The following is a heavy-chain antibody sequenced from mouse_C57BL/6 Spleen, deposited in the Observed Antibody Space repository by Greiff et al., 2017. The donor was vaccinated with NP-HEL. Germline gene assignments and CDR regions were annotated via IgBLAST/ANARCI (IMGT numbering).Heavy chain of an antibody. J-gene: IGHJ2*01. V-gene: IGHV5-6*01. CDR2: ISSGGSYT. D-gene: IGHD1-1*01. Sequence: EVQLQESGGDLVKPGGSLKLSCAASGFTFSSYGMSWVRQTPDKRLEWVATISSGGSYTYYPDSVKGRFTISRDNAKNTLYLQMSSLKSEDTAMYYCASNYYGSSRNYFDYWGQGTTLTVSS. CDR1: GFTFSSYG. CDR3: ASNYYGSSRNYFDY.